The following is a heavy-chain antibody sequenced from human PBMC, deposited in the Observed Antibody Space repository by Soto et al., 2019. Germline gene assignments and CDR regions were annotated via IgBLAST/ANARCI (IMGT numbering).Heavy chain of an antibody. V-gene: IGHV4-31*03. Sequence: QVQLQESGPGLVKPSQTLSLTCSVSGESISSGGYYWSWIRHHPGKGLEWIGYIYDSESAYYNPSLTSRVXXXMXTSKNHFAMRLSSVTAADTAVYYCARASSSSSAADYWGQGTLATVSS. J-gene: IGHJ4*02. CDR1: GESISSGGYY. CDR3: ARASSSSSAADY. D-gene: IGHD6-6*01. CDR2: IYDSESA.